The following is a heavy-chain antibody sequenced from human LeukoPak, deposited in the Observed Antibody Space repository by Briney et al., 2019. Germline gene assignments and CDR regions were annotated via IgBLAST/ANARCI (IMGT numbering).Heavy chain of an antibody. CDR1: GFTFSSYS. Sequence: GGSLRLSCAASGFTFSSYSMNWVRQAPGKGLEWVSSISSSSSYIYYADSVKGRFTISRDNAKNSLYLQMNSLRAEDTAVYYCARDQGDIVVVVDAFDIWGQGTMVTVSS. V-gene: IGHV3-21*01. CDR3: ARDQGDIVVVVDAFDI. CDR2: ISSSSSYI. D-gene: IGHD2-15*01. J-gene: IGHJ3*02.